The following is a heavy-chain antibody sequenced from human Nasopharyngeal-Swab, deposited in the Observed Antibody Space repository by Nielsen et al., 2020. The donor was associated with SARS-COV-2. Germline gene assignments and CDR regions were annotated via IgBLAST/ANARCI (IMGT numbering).Heavy chain of an antibody. J-gene: IGHJ4*02. CDR3: AREVGYSGSYFDY. D-gene: IGHD1-26*01. Sequence: SVKVSCKASGGTFSSYGISWVRQAPGQGLEWMGRIIPILGITNYPQKFQGRVTITADKSTGTAYMELSSLRSEDTAVYYCAREVGYSGSYFDYWGQGTLVTVS. V-gene: IGHV1-69*04. CDR2: IIPILGIT. CDR1: GGTFSSYG.